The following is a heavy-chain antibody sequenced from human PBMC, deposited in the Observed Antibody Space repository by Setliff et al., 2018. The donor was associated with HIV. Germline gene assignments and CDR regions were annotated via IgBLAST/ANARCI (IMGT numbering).Heavy chain of an antibody. Sequence: PGGSLRLSCAASGFTFNTYAVTWVRQAPGKGLEWVSVISSTSSTIYYADSVKGRFTISRDNAKNSLYLQMNSLRAEDTAVYYCARDPYCSGGSCYNEKDVWGKGTTVTVSS. CDR2: ISSTSSTI. D-gene: IGHD2-15*01. V-gene: IGHV3-48*01. J-gene: IGHJ6*04. CDR1: GFTFNTYA. CDR3: ARDPYCSGGSCYNEKDV.